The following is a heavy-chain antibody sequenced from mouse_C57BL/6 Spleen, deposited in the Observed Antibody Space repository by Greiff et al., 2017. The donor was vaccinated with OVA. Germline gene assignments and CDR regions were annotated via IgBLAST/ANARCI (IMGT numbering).Heavy chain of an antibody. CDR1: GYSFTSYY. J-gene: IGHJ3*01. CDR2: IYPGGGNT. V-gene: IGHV1-66*01. CDR3: AREGAWFAY. Sequence: QVQLQQSGPELVKPGASVKISCKASGYSFTSYYIHWVKQRPGQGLEWIGWIYPGGGNTKYNEKFKGKATLTADTSSSAAYMQLSSLTSEDSAVYYCAREGAWFAYWGQGTLVTVSA.